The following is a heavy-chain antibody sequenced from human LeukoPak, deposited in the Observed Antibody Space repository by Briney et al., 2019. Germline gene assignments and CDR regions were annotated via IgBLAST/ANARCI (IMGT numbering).Heavy chain of an antibody. D-gene: IGHD3-3*01. Sequence: GSLRLSCAASGFTFSSYWMSWVRQAPGKGLEWVANIKQDGSEKYYVDSVKGRFTISRDNAKNSLYLQMNSLRAEDTAVYYCARGMYYDFWSGYNWFDPWGQGTLVTVSS. V-gene: IGHV3-7*05. CDR2: IKQDGSEK. CDR1: GFTFSSYW. CDR3: ARGMYYDFWSGYNWFDP. J-gene: IGHJ5*02.